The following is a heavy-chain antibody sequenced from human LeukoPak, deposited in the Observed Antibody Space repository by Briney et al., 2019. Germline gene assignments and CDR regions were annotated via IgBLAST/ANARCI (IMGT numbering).Heavy chain of an antibody. D-gene: IGHD6-13*01. Sequence: GGSLRLSCAASGFTFSSYGMHWVRQAPGKGLEWVAFIRYDGSNKYYADSVKGRFTISRDNSKNTLYLQMNSLRAEDTALYYCAKAFASSSWYSFDYWGQGTLVTVSS. CDR1: GFTFSSYG. CDR3: AKAFASSSWYSFDY. J-gene: IGHJ4*02. V-gene: IGHV3-30*02. CDR2: IRYDGSNK.